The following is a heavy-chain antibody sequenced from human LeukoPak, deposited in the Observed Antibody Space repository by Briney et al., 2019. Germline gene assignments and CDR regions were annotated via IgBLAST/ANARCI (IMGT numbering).Heavy chain of an antibody. D-gene: IGHD6-13*01. Sequence: SETLSLTCTVSGDSISSSSHYWSWIRQPPGKGLEWIASINYSGSTNYNPSLKSRVTISVDTSKNQFSLKLTSVTAADTAVYYCARVYVSSGLSYIDYWGQGTLVTVSS. CDR3: ARVYVSSGLSYIDY. CDR2: INYSGST. CDR1: GDSISSSSHY. V-gene: IGHV4-39*07. J-gene: IGHJ4*02.